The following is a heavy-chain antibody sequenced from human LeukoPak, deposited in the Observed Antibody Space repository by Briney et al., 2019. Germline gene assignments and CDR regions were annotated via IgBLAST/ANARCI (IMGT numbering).Heavy chain of an antibody. V-gene: IGHV3-21*01. D-gene: IGHD3-3*01. Sequence: GGSLRLSCAASGFTFSSYAMSWVRQAPGKGLEWVSSISSSSSYIYYADSVKGRFTISRDNAKNSLYLQMNSLRAEDTAVYYCARDPQTWGDFWSGPPPNPSYWGQGTLVTVSS. CDR1: GFTFSSYA. J-gene: IGHJ4*02. CDR2: ISSSSSYI. CDR3: ARDPQTWGDFWSGPPPNPSY.